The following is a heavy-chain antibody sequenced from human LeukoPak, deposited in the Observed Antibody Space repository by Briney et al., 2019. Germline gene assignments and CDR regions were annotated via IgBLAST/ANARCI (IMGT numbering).Heavy chain of an antibody. D-gene: IGHD6-13*01. CDR1: GFTFSSYA. CDR2: ISGSGNRT. V-gene: IGHV3-23*01. CDR3: AKSGIAAAGFDY. J-gene: IGHJ4*02. Sequence: GGSLRLSCAASGFTFSSYAMSWVRQAPGKGLEWVSSISGSGNRTYYADSVKGRFTISRDNSKNTLFLQMNSLRAEDTAVYYCAKSGIAAAGFDYWGQGTLVTVSS.